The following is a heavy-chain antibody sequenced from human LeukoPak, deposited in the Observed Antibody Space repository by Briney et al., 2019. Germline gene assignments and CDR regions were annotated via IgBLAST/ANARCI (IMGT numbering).Heavy chain of an antibody. Sequence: GGSLRLSCAASGFTFSSYGMQWVRQAPGKGLEWVAFIRYDGSNKYYADSVKGRFSISRDNSKNTLYLQMNSLRAEDTAVYYCSKDRLCSSTSCIYYFDYHMDVWGKGTTATVSS. D-gene: IGHD2-2*01. CDR2: IRYDGSNK. CDR3: SKDRLCSSTSCIYYFDYHMDV. V-gene: IGHV3-30*02. CDR1: GFTFSSYG. J-gene: IGHJ6*03.